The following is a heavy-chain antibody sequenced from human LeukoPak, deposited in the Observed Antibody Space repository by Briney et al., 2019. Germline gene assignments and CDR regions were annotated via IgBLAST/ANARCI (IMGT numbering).Heavy chain of an antibody. CDR3: ARVEIRADFDF. Sequence: PGGSLRLSCTASGFTFRRSWLAWIRPAPGKGLEWVANIERDARSKYYVDIVKGRFTVSRDNTKNTVSLQMNSLRIEDTAVYYCARVEIRADFDFWGQGVLVTVSS. CDR1: GFTFRRSW. V-gene: IGHV3-7*01. J-gene: IGHJ4*02. CDR2: IERDARSK.